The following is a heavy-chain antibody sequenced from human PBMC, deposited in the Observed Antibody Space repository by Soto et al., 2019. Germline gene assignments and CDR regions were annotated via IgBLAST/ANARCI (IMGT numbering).Heavy chain of an antibody. J-gene: IGHJ5*02. CDR1: GGSFSTYA. D-gene: IGHD2-15*01. Sequence: ASVKVSCKASGGSFSTYAFSWVRQAPGHGLEWMGGIIPIFDSPYYAQNFQGRVTIAADRSTSTVYMELSSLTPEDTVVYYCARGAECRGYCLKKFTWLDHWGQGTLVTVSS. V-gene: IGHV1-69*06. CDR3: ARGAECRGYCLKKFTWLDH. CDR2: IIPIFDSP.